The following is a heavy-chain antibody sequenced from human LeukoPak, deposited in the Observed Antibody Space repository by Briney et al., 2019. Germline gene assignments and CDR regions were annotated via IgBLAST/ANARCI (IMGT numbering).Heavy chain of an antibody. D-gene: IGHD5-18*01. CDR3: ARKVAVAMDLDY. Sequence: GGSLRLSCAASGFTFQSYGMTWVRQVPGKGLEWVSSITGAGSSTKYADSVNGRFTISRDNSKNTLSLQMTGLRAEDTAVYYCARKVAVAMDLDYWGQGTLVTVSS. V-gene: IGHV3-23*01. J-gene: IGHJ4*02. CDR2: ITGAGSST. CDR1: GFTFQSYG.